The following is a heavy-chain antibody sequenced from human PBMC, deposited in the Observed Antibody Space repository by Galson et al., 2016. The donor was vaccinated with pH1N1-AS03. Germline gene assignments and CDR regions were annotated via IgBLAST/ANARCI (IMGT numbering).Heavy chain of an antibody. D-gene: IGHD3-3*01. CDR1: GGSVSDNNW. CDR2: VYRSGST. V-gene: IGHV4-4*02. J-gene: IGHJ3*02. Sequence: SETLSLTCAVSGGSVSDNNWWSWVRQPPGKGLEWIGEVYRSGSTNYNPSLKSRVTISLDKSKNQLSLRLTSVTAADTAVYYCERVDWSVPTPGTYGAFDIWSQGTTVTVYS. CDR3: ERVDWSVPTPGTYGAFDI.